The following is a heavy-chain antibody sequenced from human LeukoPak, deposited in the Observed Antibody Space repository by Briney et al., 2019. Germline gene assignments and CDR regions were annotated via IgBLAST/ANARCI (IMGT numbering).Heavy chain of an antibody. Sequence: ASVKVSXKASGGTFSSYAISWVRQAPGQGLEWMGGIIPIFGTANYAQKFQGRITITTDESTSTAYMELSSLRSEDTAVYYCARVQGLTYYYDSSGYYPFDYWGQGTLVTVSS. CDR1: GGTFSSYA. CDR3: ARVQGLTYYYDSSGYYPFDY. J-gene: IGHJ4*02. V-gene: IGHV1-69*05. CDR2: IIPIFGTA. D-gene: IGHD3-22*01.